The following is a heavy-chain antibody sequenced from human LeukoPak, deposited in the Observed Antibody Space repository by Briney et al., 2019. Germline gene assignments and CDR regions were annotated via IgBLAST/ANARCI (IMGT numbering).Heavy chain of an antibody. CDR1: GFVYRSYN. D-gene: IGHD2-2*01. CDR3: ARVDQRTYYGLHV. V-gene: IGHV3-21*01. CDR2: ILSSGNYM. Sequence: PGGSLRLSHAACGFVYRSYNIHCVRQAPGKGLEWVSSILSSGNYMYYADSVKGRFTISRDNAKNSLHLQMNSLRVEDTAVYYWARVDQRTYYGLHVWGLGPAVTVSS. J-gene: IGHJ6*02.